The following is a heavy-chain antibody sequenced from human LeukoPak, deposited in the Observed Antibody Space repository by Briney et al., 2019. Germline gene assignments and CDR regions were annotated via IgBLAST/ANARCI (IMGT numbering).Heavy chain of an antibody. V-gene: IGHV3-64D*06. CDR3: DHSPRIEELHS. CDR1: EFTFSDYS. J-gene: IGHJ4*02. D-gene: IGHD1-26*01. CDR2: ITSGSFT. Sequence: GGSLRLSCSASEFTFSDYSILWVRQAPGKGLEYVAAITSGSFTFYADSVKGRFTISRDKSKNTVFLQMTTLSGEDTAVYYCDHSPRIEELHSWGQGTLVTVSS.